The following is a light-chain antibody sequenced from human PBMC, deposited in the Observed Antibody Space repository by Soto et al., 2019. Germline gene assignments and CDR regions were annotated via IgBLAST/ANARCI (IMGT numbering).Light chain of an antibody. CDR2: DVN. J-gene: IGLJ2*01. Sequence: QSALTQPASVSGSPGQSITISCTGTSSDVGGYNYVSWYQQHPGKAPKLIIFDVNNRPSGISNRFSGSKSGNTASLTISGLQAEDEADYYCFSYTSSGTFLLGGGTKLTVL. CDR3: FSYTSSGTFL. CDR1: SSDVGGYNY. V-gene: IGLV2-14*03.